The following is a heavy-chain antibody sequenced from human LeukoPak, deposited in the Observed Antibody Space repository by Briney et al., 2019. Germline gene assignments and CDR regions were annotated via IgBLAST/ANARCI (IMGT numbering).Heavy chain of an antibody. CDR2: INWNGGST. CDR1: GFTFGDYV. V-gene: IGHV3-20*04. CDR3: ARRSGHYYYYYYMDV. J-gene: IGHJ6*03. D-gene: IGHD3-10*01. Sequence: PGGSLRLSCTASGFTFGDYVMSWVRQAPGKGLEWVSGINWNGGSTGYADSVKGRFTISRDNAKNSLYLQMNSLRAEDTALYYCARRSGHYYYYYYMDVWGKGTTVTVSS.